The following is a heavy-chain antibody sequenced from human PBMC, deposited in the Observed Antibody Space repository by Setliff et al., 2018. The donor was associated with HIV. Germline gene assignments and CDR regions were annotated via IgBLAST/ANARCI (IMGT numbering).Heavy chain of an antibody. Sequence: GGSLRLSCAASEFTFDNYVMNWFRQTPGKGLEWVSSISSTGSLTYYAESVRGRFTISRDNSENSLYLQMNSLRLEDTGVYYCARLVSKRAGVDYWGQGTQVTVSS. V-gene: IGHV3-21*03. CDR3: ARLVSKRAGVDY. D-gene: IGHD4-17*01. CDR1: EFTFDNYV. J-gene: IGHJ4*02. CDR2: ISSTGSLT.